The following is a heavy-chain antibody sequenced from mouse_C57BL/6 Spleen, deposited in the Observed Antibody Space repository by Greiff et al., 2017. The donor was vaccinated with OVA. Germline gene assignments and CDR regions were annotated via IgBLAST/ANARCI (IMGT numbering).Heavy chain of an antibody. CDR1: GYAFSSSW. D-gene: IGHD2-3*01. CDR2: IYPGDGDT. CDR3: ARSGDDASWFAY. Sequence: VQLQQSGPELVKPGASVKISCKASGYAFSSSWMNWVKQRPGKGLEWIGRIYPGDGDTNYNGKFKGKATLTADKSSSTAYMQLSSLTSEDYAVYFCARSGDDASWFAYWGQGTLVTVSA. V-gene: IGHV1-82*01. J-gene: IGHJ3*01.